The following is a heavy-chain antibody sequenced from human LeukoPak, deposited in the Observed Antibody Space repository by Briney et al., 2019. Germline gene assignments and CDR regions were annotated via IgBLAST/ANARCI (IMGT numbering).Heavy chain of an antibody. CDR3: ARDAPGNTALDY. J-gene: IGHJ4*02. V-gene: IGHV3-74*01. CDR1: GFTFISYW. Sequence: GGSLRLSXAASGFTFISYWMHWVSQAPGKGVVWVSRINGYGSSTDFADSVRGRFTISRDNAKNTLYLQMNSLRAEDTAVYYCARDAPGNTALDYWGQGTLVTVSS. D-gene: IGHD5-18*01. CDR2: INGYGSST.